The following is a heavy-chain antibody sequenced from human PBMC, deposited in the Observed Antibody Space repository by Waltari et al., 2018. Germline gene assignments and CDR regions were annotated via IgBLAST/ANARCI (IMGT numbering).Heavy chain of an antibody. CDR1: GFTFSSYP. Sequence: EVRLVESGGGLVKPGGSLRLSCAASGFTFSSYPMNWVRLSPRKGLEWIASVITGTDYKFYADSVKDRFSISRDNAKNSLYLQMDSLTADDTALYYCARTWNWVYDSWGQGTPVTVSS. CDR2: VITGTDYK. CDR3: ARTWNWVYDS. J-gene: IGHJ1*01. D-gene: IGHD3-22*01. V-gene: IGHV3-21*01.